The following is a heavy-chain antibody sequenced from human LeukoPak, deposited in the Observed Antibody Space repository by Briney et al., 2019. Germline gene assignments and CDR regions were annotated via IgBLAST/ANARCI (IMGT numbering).Heavy chain of an antibody. Sequence: GGSLRLSCAASGFTFSSYAMSWVRQAPGKRLEWVSAISGSGGSTYYADSVKGRFTISRDNSKNTLYLQMNSLRAEDTAVYYCAGEYSSGYYYEYWGQGTLVTVSS. V-gene: IGHV3-23*01. J-gene: IGHJ4*02. D-gene: IGHD3-22*01. CDR3: AGEYSSGYYYEY. CDR1: GFTFSSYA. CDR2: ISGSGGST.